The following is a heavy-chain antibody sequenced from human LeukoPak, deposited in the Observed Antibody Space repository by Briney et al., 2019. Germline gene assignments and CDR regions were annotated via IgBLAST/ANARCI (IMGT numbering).Heavy chain of an antibody. CDR3: AKDLHYNYDNSGYMSSFDY. D-gene: IGHD3-22*01. CDR2: ISDSGGRT. V-gene: IGHV3-23*01. J-gene: IGHJ4*02. CDR1: GYMFNKYG. Sequence: GGSLRLSCAASGYMFNKYGINWVRQAPGKGLEWVSGISDSGGRTYYADSVRGRFTISRDNSKNTLFLQMNGLRAEDTAIYYCAKDLHYNYDNSGYMSSFDYWGQGTVVTVSS.